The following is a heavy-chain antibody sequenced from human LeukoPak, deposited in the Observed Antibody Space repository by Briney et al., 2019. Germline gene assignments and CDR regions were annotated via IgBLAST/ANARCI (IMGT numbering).Heavy chain of an antibody. J-gene: IGHJ5*02. CDR3: VVGRFDYDSSGYYAGWFDP. CDR2: IIPIFGTA. Sequence: ASVNVSCKASGGTFSSYAISWVRQAPGQGLKWMGGIIPIFGTANYAQKFQGRVTITTDESTSTAYMELSSLRSEDTAVYYCVVGRFDYDSSGYYAGWFDPWGQGTLVTVSS. V-gene: IGHV1-69*05. D-gene: IGHD3-22*01. CDR1: GGTFSSYA.